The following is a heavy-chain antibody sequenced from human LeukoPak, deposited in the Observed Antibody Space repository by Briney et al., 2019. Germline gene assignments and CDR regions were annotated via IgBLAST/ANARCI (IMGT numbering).Heavy chain of an antibody. J-gene: IGHJ5*02. CDR2: IYYSGST. CDR3: AREGRARGYSLDP. V-gene: IGHV4-59*01. CDR1: GGSISSYY. Sequence: SEILSLTCTVSGGSISSYYWSWIRQPPGKGLEWIGYIYYSGSTNYNPSLKSRVTISVDTSKNQFSLKLSSVTAADTAVYYCAREGRARGYSLDPWGQGTLVTVSS. D-gene: IGHD5-18*01.